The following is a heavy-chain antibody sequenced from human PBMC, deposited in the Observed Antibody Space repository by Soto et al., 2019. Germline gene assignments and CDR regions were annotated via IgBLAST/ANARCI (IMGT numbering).Heavy chain of an antibody. D-gene: IGHD3-10*01. Sequence: SETLSLTCAVSGGSISIGGYSWSWIRQPPGKGLEWIGYIYHSGSTYYNPSLKSRVTISVDRSKNQFSLKLSSVTAADTAVYYCAGQPTAGSYYDLGSYYYYYAMDVWGQGTTVTVSS. CDR1: GGSISIGGYS. CDR3: AGQPTAGSYYDLGSYYYYYAMDV. CDR2: IYHSGST. J-gene: IGHJ6*02. V-gene: IGHV4-30-2*01.